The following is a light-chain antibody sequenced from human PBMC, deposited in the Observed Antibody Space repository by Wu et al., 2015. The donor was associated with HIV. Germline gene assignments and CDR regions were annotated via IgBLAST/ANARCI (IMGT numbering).Light chain of an antibody. CDR3: QQYDTSPIT. CDR1: QSVRSTY. V-gene: IGKV3-20*01. J-gene: IGKJ5*01. CDR2: GTS. Sequence: EIVLTQSPGTLSLSPGERVTLFCRASQSVRSTYLAWYQYKPGQAPRLLIYGTSSRATGIPDRFNGSGSGTDFTLTISRLEPEDFAVYYCQQYDTSPITFGQGTRLEIK.